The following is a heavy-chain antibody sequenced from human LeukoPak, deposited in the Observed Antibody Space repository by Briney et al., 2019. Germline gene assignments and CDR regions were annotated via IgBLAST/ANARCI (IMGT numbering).Heavy chain of an antibody. D-gene: IGHD5-12*01. J-gene: IGHJ4*02. CDR2: IYTTGST. V-gene: IGHV4-61*02. CDR3: ARDRYSGYDRYYFDY. CDR1: GGSISSGSYY. Sequence: SETLSLTCTVSGGSISSGSYYWSWIRQPAGSGLEWIGRIYTTGSTNYNPSLKSRVTISVDTSKNQFSLKLSSVTAADTAVYYCARDRYSGYDRYYFDYWGQGTLVTVSS.